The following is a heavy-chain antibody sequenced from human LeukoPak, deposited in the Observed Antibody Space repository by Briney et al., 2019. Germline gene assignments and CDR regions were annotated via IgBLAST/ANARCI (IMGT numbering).Heavy chain of an antibody. D-gene: IGHD1-26*01. CDR1: RFAFSSYA. Sequence: GGSLRLSCAASRFAFSSYAMHWVRQAPGKGLEWVAVISYDGRNEYYADSVKGRFTISRDNSKNTLYLQMDSLRAEDTAVYYCASTNYRGGSAGYNWFDPWGQGTLVTVSS. V-gene: IGHV3-30*04. CDR3: ASTNYRGGSAGYNWFDP. CDR2: ISYDGRNE. J-gene: IGHJ5*02.